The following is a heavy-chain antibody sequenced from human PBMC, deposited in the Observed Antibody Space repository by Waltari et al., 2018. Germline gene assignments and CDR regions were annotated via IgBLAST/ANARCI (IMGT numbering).Heavy chain of an antibody. CDR1: GFTFSSYG. J-gene: IGHJ3*02. CDR2: ISGSGGRT. Sequence: EVQLLESGGGLVQPGGSLRLSCAASGFTFSSYGIRWVRQAPGKGLEWVSDISGSGGRTYYADSVKGRFTISRDNFKNTLYLQMNSLRAEDTAVYYCAKDLVEGIAVAGDALDIWGQGTMVTVSS. V-gene: IGHV3-23*01. D-gene: IGHD6-19*01. CDR3: AKDLVEGIAVAGDALDI.